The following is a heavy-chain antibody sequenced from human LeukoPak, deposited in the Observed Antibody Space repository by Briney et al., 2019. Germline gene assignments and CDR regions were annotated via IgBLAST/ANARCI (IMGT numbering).Heavy chain of an antibody. CDR1: GFTFSRFG. J-gene: IGHJ4*02. CDR3: ARDYYYDSSGYWDYYFDY. Sequence: GGSLRLSCAAFGFTFSRFGMHWVRQAPGKGLEWVAVIWYDGSNKYYADSVKGRFTISRDNSKNTLYLEMNSLRAEDTAVYYCARDYYYDSSGYWDYYFDYWGQGTLVSVSS. V-gene: IGHV3-33*01. D-gene: IGHD3-22*01. CDR2: IWYDGSNK.